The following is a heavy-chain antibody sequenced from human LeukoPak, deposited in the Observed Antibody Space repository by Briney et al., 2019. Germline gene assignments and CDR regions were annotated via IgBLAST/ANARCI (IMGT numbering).Heavy chain of an antibody. CDR2: ISGSGGST. V-gene: IGHV3-23*01. J-gene: IGHJ5*02. Sequence: GGSLRLSCAASGFTFSSYAMSRVRQAPGKGLEWVSAISGSGGSTYYADSVKGRFTISRDNSKNTLYLQMNSLRAEDTAVYYCAKVPMVYYYGSGSPNWFDPWGQGTLVTVSS. CDR3: AKVPMVYYYGSGSPNWFDP. CDR1: GFTFSSYA. D-gene: IGHD3-10*01.